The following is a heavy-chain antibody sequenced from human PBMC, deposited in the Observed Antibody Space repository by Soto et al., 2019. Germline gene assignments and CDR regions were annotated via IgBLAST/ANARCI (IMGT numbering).Heavy chain of an antibody. J-gene: IGHJ6*02. CDR3: ARDTYSSSGSTRGYYGMDV. D-gene: IGHD6-6*01. CDR1: GFTFSSYG. Sequence: GGSLRLSCAASGFTFSSYGMQWVRQAPGKGLEWVAVIWYDGSNKYYADSVKGRFTISRDNSKNTLYLQMNSLRAEDTAVYYCARDTYSSSGSTRGYYGMDVWGQGTTVTVSS. V-gene: IGHV3-33*01. CDR2: IWYDGSNK.